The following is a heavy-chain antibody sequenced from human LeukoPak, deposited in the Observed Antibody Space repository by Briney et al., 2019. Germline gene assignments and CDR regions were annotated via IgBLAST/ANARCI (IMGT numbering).Heavy chain of an antibody. V-gene: IGHV3-7*01. Sequence: SGGSLRLSCAASGFTFCSCWMNWVCQTPGKGLEWVANIKQDGSEKYYVDSVKGRFTISRDNAKNSLYLQMNSLRAEDTAVYYCARVAYWGQGTLVTVSS. D-gene: IGHD2-21*01. J-gene: IGHJ4*02. CDR3: ARVAY. CDR2: IKQDGSEK. CDR1: GFTFCSCW.